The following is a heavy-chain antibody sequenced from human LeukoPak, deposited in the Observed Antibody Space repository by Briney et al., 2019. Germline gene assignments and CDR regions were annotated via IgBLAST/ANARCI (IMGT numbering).Heavy chain of an antibody. Sequence: SETLSLTCTVSGGSISSFYWTWIRQPPGKGLEWIGYIYYSGTTNYNPSLKSRVTISVDTSENQFSLQLSSVTTADTAVYYSARDPRGDSDFDYWGQGTLVTVSS. CDR3: ARDPRGDSDFDY. D-gene: IGHD2-21*02. J-gene: IGHJ4*02. CDR2: IYYSGTT. CDR1: GGSISSFY. V-gene: IGHV4-59*01.